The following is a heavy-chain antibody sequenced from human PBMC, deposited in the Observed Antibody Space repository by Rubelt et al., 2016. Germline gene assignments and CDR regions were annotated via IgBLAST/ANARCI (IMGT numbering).Heavy chain of an antibody. J-gene: IGHJ4*02. V-gene: IGHV4-30-4*01. D-gene: IGHD2-15*01. Sequence: QVQLQESGPGLVKTSQILSLTCSVSGDSVRNGRYYWSWIRQLPGKGPEWFGEIKQSGSTTYNPPLKSRVTISVNTSKNQFSLKVSSVTAADTAVYYCARQQSWSYTDYCGQGTLVTVAS. CDR3: ARQQSWSYTDY. CDR2: IKQSGST. CDR1: GDSVRNGRYY.